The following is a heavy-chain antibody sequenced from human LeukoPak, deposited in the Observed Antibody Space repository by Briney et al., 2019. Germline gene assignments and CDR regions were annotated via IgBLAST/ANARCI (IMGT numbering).Heavy chain of an antibody. Sequence: GGSLRLSCAASGFAFSSYAMSWVRQAPGKGLERVSVIGGGGHNTYYADSVKGRFTISRDNSKNTLYLQVNSLRAEDTAVYYCAKDRSSWYYPFDYWGQGTLVTVSS. V-gene: IGHV3-23*01. J-gene: IGHJ4*02. CDR2: IGGGGHNT. CDR3: AKDRSSWYYPFDY. D-gene: IGHD6-13*01. CDR1: GFAFSSYA.